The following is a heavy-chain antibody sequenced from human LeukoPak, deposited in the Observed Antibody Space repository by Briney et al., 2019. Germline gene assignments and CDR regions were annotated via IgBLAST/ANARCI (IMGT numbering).Heavy chain of an antibody. CDR2: ISWNSGSI. J-gene: IGHJ6*02. V-gene: IGHV3-9*01. CDR3: AKGSRSTVGYSMDV. D-gene: IGHD4-11*01. CDR1: GFTFDDYA. Sequence: GGSLRLSCAASGFTFDDYAMHWVRQAPGKGLEWVSGISWNSGSIGYADSVKGRFTISRDNAKNSLYLQMNSLRAEDTALYYCAKGSRSTVGYSMDVWGQGTTVTVSS.